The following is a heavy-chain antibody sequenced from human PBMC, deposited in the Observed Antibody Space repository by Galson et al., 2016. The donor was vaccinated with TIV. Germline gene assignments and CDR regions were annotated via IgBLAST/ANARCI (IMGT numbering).Heavy chain of an antibody. CDR1: GFSFSSYE. J-gene: IGHJ4*02. Sequence: SLRLSCAATGFSFSSYEMNWVRQAPGKGLEWVSYIIESGRTIYYADSVKGRFTISRDNAKNSLYLQMNSLRAEDTAVYYCARGRGYCSTTSCYMDYGGQGTRVTVSS. V-gene: IGHV3-48*03. CDR3: ARGRGYCSTTSCYMDY. CDR2: IIESGRTI. D-gene: IGHD2-2*02.